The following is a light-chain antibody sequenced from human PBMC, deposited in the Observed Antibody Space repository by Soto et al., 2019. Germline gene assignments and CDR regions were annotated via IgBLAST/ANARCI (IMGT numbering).Light chain of an antibody. J-gene: IGKJ3*01. Sequence: EIVLTQSPGTLSLSPGERATLSCRASQSVSSSYLAWYQQKPGQAPRLLIYGASSRATGIPARFSGSGSGTGFTLTISRLEPEDFAVYYCQQYGSSPPRFTFGPGTKVDVK. CDR2: GAS. CDR1: QSVSSSY. V-gene: IGKV3-20*01. CDR3: QQYGSSPPRFT.